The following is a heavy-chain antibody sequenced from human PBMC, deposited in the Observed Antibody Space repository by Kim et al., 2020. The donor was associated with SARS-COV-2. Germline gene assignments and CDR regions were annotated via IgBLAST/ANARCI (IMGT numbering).Heavy chain of an antibody. CDR2: NT. J-gene: IGHJ3*02. Sequence: NTKYSQKFQGRVTITRDTSESTAYMELSSLRSEDTAVYYCARGPDDAFDIWGQGTMVTVSS. CDR3: ARGPDDAFDI. V-gene: IGHV1-3*01.